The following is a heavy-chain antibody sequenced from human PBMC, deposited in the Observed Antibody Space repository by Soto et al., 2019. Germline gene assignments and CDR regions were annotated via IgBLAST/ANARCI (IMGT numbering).Heavy chain of an antibody. V-gene: IGHV4-34*01. D-gene: IGHD3-9*01. CDR1: GGSFSGYY. Sequence: QVQLQQWGAGPSRPLETLSLTCGVTGGSFSGYYWAWIRQSPGKGLEWIGEINDRGSINSHPSLKSRVSISGDTSKNHYSLNLRSVTAADTAVYYCARESHDILTGPRWVWYFDLWGRGTLVTVSS. CDR3: ARESHDILTGPRWVWYFDL. CDR2: INDRGSI. J-gene: IGHJ2*01.